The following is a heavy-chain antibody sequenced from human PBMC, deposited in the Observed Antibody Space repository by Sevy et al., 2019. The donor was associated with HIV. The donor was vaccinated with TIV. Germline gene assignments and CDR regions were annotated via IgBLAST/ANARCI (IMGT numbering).Heavy chain of an antibody. D-gene: IGHD3-3*01. CDR1: GFTFSSYW. J-gene: IGHJ6*02. CDR3: ARGRQDDFWSGYHYYYYYYGMDV. Sequence: GGSLRLSCAASGFTFSSYWMHWVRQAPGKGQVWVSRINSDGSSTSYADSVKGRFTISRDNAKNTLYLQMNSLRAEDTDVYYCARGRQDDFWSGYHYYYYYYGMDVWGQGTTVTVSS. V-gene: IGHV3-74*01. CDR2: INSDGSST.